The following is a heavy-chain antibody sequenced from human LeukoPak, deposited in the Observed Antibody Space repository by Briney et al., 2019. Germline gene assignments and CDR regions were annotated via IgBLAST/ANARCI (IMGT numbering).Heavy chain of an antibody. D-gene: IGHD2-15*01. CDR3: ANEKWYWRSLGGDAFDI. CDR1: RFTFSSYA. CDR2: ISGSGGST. J-gene: IGHJ3*02. V-gene: IGHV3-23*01. Sequence: GGSLRLSCAASRFTFSSYAMSWVRQAPGKGLEWVSAISGSGGSTYYADSVKGRFTISRDNSKNTLFLQMNSLRAEATAGFYCANEKWYWRSLGGDAFDIWGQGTMVTVSS.